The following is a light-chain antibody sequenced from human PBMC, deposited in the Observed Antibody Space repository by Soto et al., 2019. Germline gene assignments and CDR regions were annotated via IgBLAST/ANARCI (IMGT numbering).Light chain of an antibody. CDR2: AAS. J-gene: IGKJ1*01. CDR3: QQYNSYSQWT. V-gene: IGKV1-5*01. Sequence: DIQMTQSPSTLSASVGDRVTITCRASQSISSWLAWYQQKPGKAPNLLIYAASSLQSGVPSRFSGSGSGTEFTLTITSLQPDDFATYYCQQYNSYSQWTFGQGTKVDIK. CDR1: QSISSW.